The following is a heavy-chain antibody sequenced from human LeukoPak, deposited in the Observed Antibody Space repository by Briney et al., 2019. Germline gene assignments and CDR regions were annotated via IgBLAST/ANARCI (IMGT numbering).Heavy chain of an antibody. V-gene: IGHV1-8*01. Sequence: ASVKVSCKTSGYPFTTWEINWVRQAAGQGLEWMGWVHPNGGNTAYPQKFQGRVTMTRDTSISTAYMELSGLTSDDTAVYFCARGPRNDPWGQGTLVTVSS. CDR1: GYPFTTWE. CDR2: VHPNGGNT. J-gene: IGHJ5*02. D-gene: IGHD1-14*01. CDR3: ARGPRNDP.